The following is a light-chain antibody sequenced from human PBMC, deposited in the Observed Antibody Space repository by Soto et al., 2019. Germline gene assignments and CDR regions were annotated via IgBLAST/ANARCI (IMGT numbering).Light chain of an antibody. J-gene: IGKJ5*01. V-gene: IGKV3D-20*02. Sequence: EIVLTQSPGTLSLSPVERATLSCRASQSVSSSSLAWYQQKPGQAPRLLIYDTSSRATGIPDRFSGSGSGTDFTLTISRLEPEDFAVYYCQQRHMWPITFGQGTRLEIK. CDR3: QQRHMWPIT. CDR2: DTS. CDR1: QSVSSSS.